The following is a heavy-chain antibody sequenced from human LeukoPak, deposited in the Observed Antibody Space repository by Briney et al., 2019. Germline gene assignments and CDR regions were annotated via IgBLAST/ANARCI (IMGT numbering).Heavy chain of an antibody. CDR2: ISSSSSYI. J-gene: IGHJ4*02. Sequence: KPSGSLTLSCAASGFTFSSDSMNWIRQAPGKGLEWVSSISSSSSYISNSDPVQGRFTTSRDNANNSLYLQMNSLRAADTTVDYWAREGVAAARDYWGQGTLVTVSS. CDR3: AREGVAAARDY. CDR1: GFTFSSDS. D-gene: IGHD6-13*01. V-gene: IGHV3-21*01.